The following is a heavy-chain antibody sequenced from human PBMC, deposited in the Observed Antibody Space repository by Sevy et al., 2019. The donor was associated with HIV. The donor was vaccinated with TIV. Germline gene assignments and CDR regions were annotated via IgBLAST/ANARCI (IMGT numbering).Heavy chain of an antibody. CDR1: GFTFSSYG. CDR3: ARDLEFYDNGDYGPAFMPDY. Sequence: GCSLRLSCAASGFTFSSYGMHWVRQAPGKGLEWVALIWFDGSNKYYADSVKGRFTISRDIAKNTLHLQMNSLRGEDTAVYYCARDLEFYDNGDYGPAFMPDYWGQGTLVTVSS. D-gene: IGHD4-17*01. CDR2: IWFDGSNK. V-gene: IGHV3-33*01. J-gene: IGHJ4*02.